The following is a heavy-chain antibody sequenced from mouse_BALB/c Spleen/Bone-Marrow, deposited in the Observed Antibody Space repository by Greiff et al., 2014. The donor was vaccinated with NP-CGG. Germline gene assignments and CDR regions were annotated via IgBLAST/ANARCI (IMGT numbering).Heavy chain of an antibody. CDR3: TTGTRFAY. V-gene: IGHV1-69*02. CDR2: IYPSDSYT. J-gene: IGHJ3*01. D-gene: IGHD4-1*01. Sequence: VQLVESGAELVRPGASVKLSCKASGYTFTSYWINWVKQRPGQGLEWIGNIYPSDSYTNYNQKFKDKATLTVDKSSSTAYMQLSSPTSEDSAVCYCTTGTRFAYWGQGTLVTVSA. CDR1: GYTFTSYW.